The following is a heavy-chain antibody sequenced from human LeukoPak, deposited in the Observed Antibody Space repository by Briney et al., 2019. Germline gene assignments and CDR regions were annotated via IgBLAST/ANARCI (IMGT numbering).Heavy chain of an antibody. CDR3: ARGYLAAAGYYYYMDV. D-gene: IGHD6-13*01. V-gene: IGHV3-53*01. CDR2: IYSGGST. Sequence: RGSLRLSCAASGFTVSSNYMSWVRQAPGKGLEWVSVIYSGGSTYYADSVKGRFTISRDNSKNTLYLQMNSLRAEVTAVYYCARGYLAAAGYYYYMDVWGKGTTVTVSS. CDR1: GFTVSSNY. J-gene: IGHJ6*03.